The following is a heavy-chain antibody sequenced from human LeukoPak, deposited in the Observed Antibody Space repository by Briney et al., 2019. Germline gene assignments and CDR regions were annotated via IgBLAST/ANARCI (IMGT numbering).Heavy chain of an antibody. CDR1: GDSVSTINSY. CDR2: VYYSGSA. V-gene: IGHV4-39*02. Sequence: SETPSLTCTVSGDSVSTINSYWGWIRQPPGKGLEWIGNVYYSGSANYSPSLRSRVTMSVDTSKNRFSLKMTSVTAADTAVYYCARQYYDNTGYYYFDYWGQGTLVTASS. D-gene: IGHD3-22*01. J-gene: IGHJ4*02. CDR3: ARQYYDNTGYYYFDY.